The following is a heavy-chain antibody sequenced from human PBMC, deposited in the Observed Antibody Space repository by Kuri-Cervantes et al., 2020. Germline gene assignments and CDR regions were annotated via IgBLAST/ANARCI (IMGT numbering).Heavy chain of an antibody. J-gene: IGHJ6*03. CDR3: ARVRIAAAGTIPPYYYMDV. CDR2: INAGNGNT. CDR1: GYTFTSYA. V-gene: IGHV1-3*01. D-gene: IGHD6-13*01. Sequence: ASVKVSCKASGYTFTSYAMHWVRQAPGQRLEWMGWINAGNGNTKYSQKFQGRVTITRDTSASTAYMELSSLRSEDAAVYYCARVRIAAAGTIPPYYYMDVWGKGTTVTVSS.